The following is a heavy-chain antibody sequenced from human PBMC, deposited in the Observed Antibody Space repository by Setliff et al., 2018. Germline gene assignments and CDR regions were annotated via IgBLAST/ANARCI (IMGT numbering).Heavy chain of an antibody. CDR2: ILFSGDT. CDR1: GGSLSNYY. Sequence: PSETLSLTCTVYGGSLSNYYWSWIRQPPGKGLEWIGRILFSGDTYYNPSLNSRVTISADTSKNQFSLNLSSVTAADTAVYYCARDNRARHYMDVWGKGTTVTVSS. J-gene: IGHJ6*03. D-gene: IGHD3-10*01. CDR3: ARDNRARHYMDV. V-gene: IGHV4-59*12.